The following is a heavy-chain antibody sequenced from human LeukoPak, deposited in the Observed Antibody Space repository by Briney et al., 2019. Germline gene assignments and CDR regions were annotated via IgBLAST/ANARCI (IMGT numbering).Heavy chain of an antibody. V-gene: IGHV3-21*01. J-gene: IGHJ3*02. CDR2: ISSSSSYI. Sequence: GGSLRLSCVASGFTFSSRDWMTWVRQAPGKGLEWVSSISSSSSYIYYADSVKGRFTISRDNAKNSLYLQMTSLRAEDTAVYYCARNMVRGYEDAFDIWGQGTMVTVSS. CDR1: GFTFSSRDW. CDR3: ARNMVRGYEDAFDI. D-gene: IGHD3-10*01.